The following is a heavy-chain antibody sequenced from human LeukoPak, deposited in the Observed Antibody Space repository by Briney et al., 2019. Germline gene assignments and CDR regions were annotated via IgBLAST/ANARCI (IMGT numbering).Heavy chain of an antibody. Sequence: SETLSLTCAVYGGSFSGYYWNWIRQPPGKGLEWIGVTNHSGSTNYNPSLKGGVTISVNTSTNHFSLTLTTGTAADADVEYCASVTYYCYCRGYYWGFVYWGQGTLVTVSS. CDR3: ASVTYYCYCRGYYWGFVY. CDR2: TNHSGST. J-gene: IGHJ4*02. CDR1: GGSFSGYY. D-gene: IGHD3-22*01. V-gene: IGHV4-34*01.